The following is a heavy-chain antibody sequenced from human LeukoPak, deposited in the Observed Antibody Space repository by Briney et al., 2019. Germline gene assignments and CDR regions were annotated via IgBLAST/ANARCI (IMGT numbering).Heavy chain of an antibody. CDR3: ARAPTHCSTCWYYYMDV. CDR2: MNPNSGNT. V-gene: IGHV1-8*03. J-gene: IGHJ6*03. Sequence: ASVKVSCKAFGYTFTGYCMHWVRQAPGQGPEWMGWMNPNSGNTGYSQKLQGRITITRNTSISTAYMELSSLRSEDTAVYYCARAPTHCSTCWYYYMDVWGKGTTVTVSS. CDR1: GYTFTGYC. D-gene: IGHD6-13*01.